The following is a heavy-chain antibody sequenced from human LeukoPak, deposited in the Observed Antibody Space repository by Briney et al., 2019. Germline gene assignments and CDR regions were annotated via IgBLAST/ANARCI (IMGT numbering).Heavy chain of an antibody. CDR3: ARDRRWLQSDIRHFDY. CDR2: IRNDGSNK. Sequence: GGSLRLSCAASGFTFSIYAMHWVRQAPGKGLEWVAFIRNDGSNKYYADSVKGRFTISRDNSKNTLYLQMNSLRAEGTAVYYCARDRRWLQSDIRHFDYWGQGTLVTVSS. J-gene: IGHJ4*02. D-gene: IGHD5-24*01. CDR1: GFTFSIYA. V-gene: IGHV3-30*02.